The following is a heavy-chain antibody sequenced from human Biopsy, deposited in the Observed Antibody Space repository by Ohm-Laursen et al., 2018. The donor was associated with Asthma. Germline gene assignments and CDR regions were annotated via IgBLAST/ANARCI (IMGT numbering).Heavy chain of an antibody. CDR3: ARAQDYYDSRGYYRSFDY. CDR2: IYYSGST. V-gene: IGHV4-31*03. CDR1: YGSITSGGYY. Sequence: TLSLTCPVSYGSITSGGYYWTWIRQHPGKGLEWIGFIYYSGSTYYNPSLKSRVIISINTSKNQFSLKLSSVTAADTAVYYCARAQDYYDSRGYYRSFDYWGQGTLVTVSS. J-gene: IGHJ4*02. D-gene: IGHD3-22*01.